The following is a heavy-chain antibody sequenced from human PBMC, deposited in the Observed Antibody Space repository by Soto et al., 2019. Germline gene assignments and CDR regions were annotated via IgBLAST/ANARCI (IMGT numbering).Heavy chain of an antibody. Sequence: QVQLVQSGAEVKKPGSSVKVSCKASGGTFSSYTISWVRQAPGQGLEWMGRIIPSLGIANYAQKFQGRVTITADKSTSTAYMELSSLRSEDTAEYYCARDPTLPSGYSRAGWGQGTLVTVSS. D-gene: IGHD6-13*01. CDR2: IIPSLGIA. J-gene: IGHJ4*02. CDR3: ARDPTLPSGYSRAG. CDR1: GGTFSSYT. V-gene: IGHV1-69*08.